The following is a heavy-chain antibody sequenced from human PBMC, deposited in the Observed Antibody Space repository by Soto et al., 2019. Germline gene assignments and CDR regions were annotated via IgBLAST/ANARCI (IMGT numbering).Heavy chain of an antibody. J-gene: IGHJ3*02. CDR2: VIPVLDVT. V-gene: IGHV1-69*10. CDR1: GVNFRTHA. Sequence: SVKVSCKASGVNFRTHAISWVRQAPGQGPEWMGAVIPVLDVTTYARKFQGRVTITADESASTAYMELSSLGSVDTAVYYCARSITTEVSVFDIWGQGTMVTVSS. CDR3: ARSITTEVSVFDI. D-gene: IGHD3-3*01.